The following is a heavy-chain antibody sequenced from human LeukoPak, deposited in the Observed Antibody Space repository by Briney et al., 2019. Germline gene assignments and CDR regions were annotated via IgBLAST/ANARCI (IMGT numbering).Heavy chain of an antibody. D-gene: IGHD3-16*01. CDR2: ISSSSSYI. CDR1: GFTFSSYS. V-gene: IGHV3-21*01. J-gene: IGHJ5*02. CDR3: ARERGGLYNWFDP. Sequence: GGSLRLSCAASGFTFSSYSMNWVRQAPGKGLEWVSSISSSSSYIYYADSVKGRFTISRDNAKNSLYLQMNSLRAEDTAVYYCARERGGLYNWFDPWGQGTLVTVSS.